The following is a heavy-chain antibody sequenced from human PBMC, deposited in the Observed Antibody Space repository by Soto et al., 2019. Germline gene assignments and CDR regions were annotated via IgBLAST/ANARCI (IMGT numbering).Heavy chain of an antibody. J-gene: IGHJ6*02. Sequence: QVQLVQSGAEVKKPGSSVKVSCKASGGTFSSYAISWVRQAPGQGLEWMGGIIPIFGTANYAQKFQGRVTITAHESTSTAYMELSSLRSEDTAVYYCARHVGIAAGGILIGAGGYYYGMDVWGQGTTVTVSS. D-gene: IGHD6-13*01. CDR1: GGTFSSYA. CDR3: ARHVGIAAGGILIGAGGYYYGMDV. CDR2: IIPIFGTA. V-gene: IGHV1-69*01.